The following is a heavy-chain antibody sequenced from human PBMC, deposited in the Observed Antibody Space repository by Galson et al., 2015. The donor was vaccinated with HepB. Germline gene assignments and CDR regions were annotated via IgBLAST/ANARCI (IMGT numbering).Heavy chain of an antibody. CDR1: GFTFSSYA. Sequence: SLRLSCAASGFTFSSYAMSWVRQAPGKGLEWVSAISGSGGSTYYADSVKGRFTISRDNSKNTLYLQMNSLRAEDTAVYYCAKESDRQPDPEYYYDSSGYYPYFDYWGQGTLVTVSS. D-gene: IGHD3-22*01. J-gene: IGHJ4*02. V-gene: IGHV3-23*01. CDR3: AKESDRQPDPEYYYDSSGYYPYFDY. CDR2: ISGSGGST.